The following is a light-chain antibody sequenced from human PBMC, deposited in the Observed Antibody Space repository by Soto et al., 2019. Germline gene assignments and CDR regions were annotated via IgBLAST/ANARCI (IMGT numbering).Light chain of an antibody. CDR3: QQRSNWPIT. CDR2: DAS. J-gene: IGKJ5*01. Sequence: EIVLTQSPATLSLSPGERATLSCRTSQSVSSYFAWYQQKPGRAHRLLIYDASNSATGIPARFIGSGSGTDFTLNISRPEPEDFPVYYCQQRSNWPITFGQGTRLEIK. CDR1: QSVSSY. V-gene: IGKV3-11*01.